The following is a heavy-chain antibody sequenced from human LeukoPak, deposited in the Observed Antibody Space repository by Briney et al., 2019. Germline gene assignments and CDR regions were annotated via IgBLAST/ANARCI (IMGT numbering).Heavy chain of an antibody. Sequence: GGSLRLSCAASGFTFSSYGMHWVRQAPGKGLEWVAVISYDGSNKYYADSVKGRFTISRDNAKNSLHLQMNSLRAEDTAVYYCARENTIFGVVITSYYYYMDVWGKGTTVTVSS. D-gene: IGHD3-3*01. CDR3: ARENTIFGVVITSYYYYMDV. V-gene: IGHV3-30*03. J-gene: IGHJ6*03. CDR2: ISYDGSNK. CDR1: GFTFSSYG.